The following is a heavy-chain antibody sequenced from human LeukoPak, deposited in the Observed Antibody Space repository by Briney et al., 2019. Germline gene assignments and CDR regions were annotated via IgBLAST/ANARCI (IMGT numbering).Heavy chain of an antibody. CDR3: ARDPMGIAYRGAFYY. CDR1: EFSVGSNY. D-gene: IGHD6-13*01. Sequence: GGSLRLSCAASEFSVGSNYMTWVRQAPGKGLEWVSSISSSSSSIYYADSVKGRFTISRDNAKNSLYLQMSSLRAEDTAVYYCARDPMGIAYRGAFYYWGQGTLVTVSS. CDR2: ISSSSSSI. V-gene: IGHV3-21*04. J-gene: IGHJ4*02.